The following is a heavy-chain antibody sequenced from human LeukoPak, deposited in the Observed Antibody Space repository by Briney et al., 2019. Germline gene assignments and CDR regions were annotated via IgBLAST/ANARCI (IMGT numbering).Heavy chain of an antibody. CDR2: ISYSGNT. V-gene: IGHV4-39*02. CDR3: ARLTHSYYSDTSGYYPYYYMDV. CDR1: GGSISSSSYY. Sequence: PSETLSLTCTVSGGSISSSSYYWGWIRQPPGQGLEWIGRISYSGNTYYSPSLKSRVTMSVDTSKNHFSLRLTSVTAADTAVYYCARLTHSYYSDTSGYYPYYYMDVWGKGTTVIVTS. D-gene: IGHD3-22*01. J-gene: IGHJ6*03.